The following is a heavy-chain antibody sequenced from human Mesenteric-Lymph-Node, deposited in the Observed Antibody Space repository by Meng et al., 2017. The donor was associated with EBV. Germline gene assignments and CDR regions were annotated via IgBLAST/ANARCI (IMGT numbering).Heavy chain of an antibody. V-gene: IGHV4-34*01. CDR1: GESFSDHD. CDR2: MNHDGRA. J-gene: IGHJ5*02. CDR3: ARLVVDPIDNWFDP. Sequence: QGQMKEVGAGLLKPSEPLSLRCTVYGESFSDHDWSWIRQPPGKGPQWIGEMNHDGRANYNPSLKSRVTMSVDTSKNQLSLKLSSVTAADTAIYYCARLVVDPIDNWFDPWGQGTLVTVSS. D-gene: IGHD2-15*01.